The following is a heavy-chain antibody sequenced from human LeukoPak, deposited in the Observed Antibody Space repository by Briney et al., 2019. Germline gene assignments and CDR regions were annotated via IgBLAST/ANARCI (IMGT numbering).Heavy chain of an antibody. Sequence: GGSLRLSCAASGFAFSSSAMSWVRQAPGKGLEWVSAISNNGGYTYYADSVQGRFTISRDNSKSTLCLQMNSLRAEDTAVYYCAKQLGYCSDGSCYFPYWGQGTLVTVSS. CDR3: AKQLGYCSDGSCYFPY. V-gene: IGHV3-23*01. J-gene: IGHJ4*02. CDR2: ISNNGGYT. CDR1: GFAFSSSA. D-gene: IGHD2-15*01.